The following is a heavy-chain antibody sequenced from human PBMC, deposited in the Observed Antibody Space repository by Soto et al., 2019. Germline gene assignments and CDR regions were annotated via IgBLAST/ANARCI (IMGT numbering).Heavy chain of an antibody. J-gene: IGHJ6*02. CDR2: INSDGSST. D-gene: IGHD1-26*01. V-gene: IGHV3-74*01. Sequence: GGSLRLSCAASGFTFSSYWMHWVRQAPGKGLVWVSRINSDGSSTSYADTVKGRFTISRDNAKNTLYLQMNSLRAEDTTVYYCARDQSSANGMDVWGQGTTVTVSS. CDR3: ARDQSSANGMDV. CDR1: GFTFSSYW.